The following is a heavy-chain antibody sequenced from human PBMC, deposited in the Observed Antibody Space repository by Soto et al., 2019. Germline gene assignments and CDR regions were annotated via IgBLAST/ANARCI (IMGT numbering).Heavy chain of an antibody. J-gene: IGHJ4*02. V-gene: IGHV3-23*01. Sequence: EVQLLESGGGLVQPGGSLRLSCAASGFTFSSYAMSWVRQAPGKGLEWVSAISGSGGSTYYADSVKGRFTISRDNSKNTLYLQMNSLRAEDTAVYYCAKIGLRFLEWSSYYFDYWGQGTLVTVSS. CDR3: AKIGLRFLEWSSYYFDY. CDR1: GFTFSSYA. D-gene: IGHD3-3*01. CDR2: ISGSGGST.